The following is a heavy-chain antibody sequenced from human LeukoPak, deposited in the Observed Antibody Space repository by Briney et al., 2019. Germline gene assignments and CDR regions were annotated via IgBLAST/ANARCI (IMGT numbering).Heavy chain of an antibody. Sequence: PGGSLRLSCVGSGFTFSRYWLNWVRQAPGKGLEWVSLISDSGDTTYYADSVKGRFTISRDNSKNTLSLQMNSLRAEDTAVYYCARAGATVSTIWFDPWGQGTLVTVSS. CDR2: ISDSGDTT. CDR3: ARAGATVSTIWFDP. CDR1: GFTFSRYW. J-gene: IGHJ5*02. D-gene: IGHD6-25*01. V-gene: IGHV3-23*01.